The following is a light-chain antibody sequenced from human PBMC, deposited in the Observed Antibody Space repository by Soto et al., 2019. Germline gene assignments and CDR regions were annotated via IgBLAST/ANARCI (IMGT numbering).Light chain of an antibody. J-gene: IGLJ1*01. CDR3: SSYTSSSIDYV. Sequence: TGXSSDVGGYNYVSWYQQHPGKAPKLMIYEVSNRPSGVSNRFSGSKSGNTASLTISGLQAEDEADYYCSSYTSSSIDYVFGTGTKVTVL. CDR2: EVS. CDR1: SSDVGGYNY. V-gene: IGLV2-14*01.